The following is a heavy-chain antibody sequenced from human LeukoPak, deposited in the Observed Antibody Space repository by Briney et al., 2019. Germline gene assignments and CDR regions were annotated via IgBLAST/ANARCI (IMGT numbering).Heavy chain of an antibody. CDR3: AGGQEGYSYGVY. J-gene: IGHJ4*02. D-gene: IGHD5-18*01. Sequence: PGGSLRLSCAASGFMFGSYAMSWVRQVPGKGLEWVSVIYSGGSTFYAGSVKGRFTISRDNSKNTLYLQMNSLRAEDTAVYYCAGGQEGYSYGVYWGQGTLVTVSS. V-gene: IGHV3-53*01. CDR1: GFMFGSYA. CDR2: IYSGGST.